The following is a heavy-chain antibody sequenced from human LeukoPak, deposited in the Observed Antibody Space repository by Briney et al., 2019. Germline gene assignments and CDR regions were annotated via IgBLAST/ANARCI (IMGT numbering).Heavy chain of an antibody. CDR1: GFSLSGYW. D-gene: IGHD2-15*01. CDR3: ARDPRNVGLAP. CDR2: NNGDGSTT. Sequence: GGSLRLSCVASGFSLSGYWMYWVRQAPGKGLMYLSRNNGDGSTTNYADVVKGRFTMSRDHVKNPLYLQMNSLRVQDTAVYYCARDPRNVGLAPWGQGTLVTVSS. V-gene: IGHV3-74*01. J-gene: IGHJ5*02.